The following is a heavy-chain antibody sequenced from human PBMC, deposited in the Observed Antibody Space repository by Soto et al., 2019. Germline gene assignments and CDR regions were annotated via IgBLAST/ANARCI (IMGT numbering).Heavy chain of an antibody. J-gene: IGHJ6*02. CDR3: AKCLSTIRVTYYNDMHA. CDR2: ISYDGSNK. CDR1: GFTFSSYG. Sequence: PGESLRVSCAASGFTFSSYGMHWVRQAPGKGLEWVAVISYDGSNKYYADSVKGRFTISRDNSKNTLYLQMNSLRAEDTAVDYCAKCLSTIRVTYYNDMHAWGQGPPATV. V-gene: IGHV3-30*18. D-gene: IGHD5-12*01.